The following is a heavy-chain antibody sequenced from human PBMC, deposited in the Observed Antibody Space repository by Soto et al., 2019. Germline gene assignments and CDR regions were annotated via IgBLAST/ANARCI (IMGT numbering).Heavy chain of an antibody. J-gene: IGHJ5*02. CDR2: IIPIIGPA. D-gene: IGHD4-17*01. V-gene: IGHV1-69*01. CDR3: ARDLGTTVAGPPRRETYGWLDP. CDR1: GRTFTYYG. Sequence: QVQLVQSGAEVKRPGSSVKLSCKASGRTFTYYGISWARQAPGQALAWMGGIIPIIGPATYAQKFQGRVTITADQSTSTAYMELSSLGSEDTALYYCARDLGTTVAGPPRRETYGWLDPWGQGTLVTVSS.